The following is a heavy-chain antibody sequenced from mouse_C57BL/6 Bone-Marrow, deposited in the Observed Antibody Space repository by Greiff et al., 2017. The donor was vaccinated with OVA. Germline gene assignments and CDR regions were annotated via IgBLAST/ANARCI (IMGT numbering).Heavy chain of an antibody. D-gene: IGHD1-1*01. Sequence: DVMLVESGEGLVKPGGSLKLSCAASGFTFSSYAMSWVRQTPEKRLEWVAYISSGGDYIYYADTVKGRFTISRDNARNTLYLQMSSLKSEDTAMYYCTRVTLYYGSDYWGQGTTRTVSS. CDR2: ISSGGDYI. CDR3: TRVTLYYGSDY. CDR1: GFTFSSYA. V-gene: IGHV5-9-1*02. J-gene: IGHJ2*01.